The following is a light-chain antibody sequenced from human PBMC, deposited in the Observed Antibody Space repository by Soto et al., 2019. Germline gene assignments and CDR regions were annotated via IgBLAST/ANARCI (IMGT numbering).Light chain of an antibody. J-gene: IGLJ2*01. CDR3: SSFTSYSTLV. CDR2: DVN. V-gene: IGLV2-14*03. CDR1: SRDVGGSSY. Sequence: QSALTQPASVSGSPGQSITISCTGTSRDVGGSSYVSWYQQHPGKAPKLMIYDVNNRPSGVSDRFSGSKSGNTASLTISGLQAEDESDYYCSSFTSYSTLVFGGGTKLTVL.